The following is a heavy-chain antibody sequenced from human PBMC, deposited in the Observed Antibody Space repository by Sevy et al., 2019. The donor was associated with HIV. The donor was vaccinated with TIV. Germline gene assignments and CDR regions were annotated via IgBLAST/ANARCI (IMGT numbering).Heavy chain of an antibody. D-gene: IGHD6-19*01. CDR3: ATPLPSGWYEGTGGYFDL. CDR1: GGSISSSSYY. V-gene: IGHV4-39*01. Sequence: SETLSLTCTISGGSISSSSYYWGWVRQPPGKGLGWMGRLYSTGATSYNPSLESRVTVSADTSRNRFYLKLDSVSAADTAVYYCATPLPSGWYEGTGGYFDLWGRGTLVTVSS. J-gene: IGHJ2*01. CDR2: LYSTGAT.